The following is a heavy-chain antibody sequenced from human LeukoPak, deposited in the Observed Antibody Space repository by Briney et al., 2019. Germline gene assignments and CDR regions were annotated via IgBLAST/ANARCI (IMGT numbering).Heavy chain of an antibody. Sequence: PSETLSLTCTVSGGSISSGSYYWSWIRQPAGKGLEWIGRIYTSGSTNYNPSLKSRVTISVDTSKNQFSQKLSSRTAPGTAVYYCARGTYCSSSSCYAVRWVTPYYFDYWGQGTLVTVSS. D-gene: IGHD2-2*01. V-gene: IGHV4-61*02. J-gene: IGHJ4*02. CDR1: GGSISSGSYY. CDR2: IYTSGST. CDR3: ARGTYCSSSSCYAVRWVTPYYFDY.